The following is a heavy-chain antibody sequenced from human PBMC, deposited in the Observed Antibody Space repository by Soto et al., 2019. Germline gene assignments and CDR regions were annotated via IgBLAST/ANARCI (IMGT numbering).Heavy chain of an antibody. CDR3: ARESSGYFAVHDY. J-gene: IGHJ4*02. CDR1: GYTFTSYA. D-gene: IGHD3-22*01. Sequence: ASVKVSCKASGYTFTSYAMHWVRQAPGQRLEWMGWINAGNGNTKYSQKFQGRVTITRDTSASTAYMELSSLRSEDTAVYYCARESSGYFAVHDYWGQGTLVTVSS. V-gene: IGHV1-3*01. CDR2: INAGNGNT.